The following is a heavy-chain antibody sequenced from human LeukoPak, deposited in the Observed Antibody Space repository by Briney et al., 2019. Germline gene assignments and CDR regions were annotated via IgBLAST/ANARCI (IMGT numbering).Heavy chain of an antibody. V-gene: IGHV1-2*02. CDR3: ARTYDILTGYSYFDY. CDR1: GYTLTGYY. J-gene: IGHJ4*02. CDR2: INPNSGGT. D-gene: IGHD3-9*01. Sequence: GASVKVSCKASGYTLTGYYMHWVRQAPGQGLEWMGWINPNSGGTNYAQKFQGRVTMTRDTSISTAYMELSRLRSDDTAVYYCARTYDILTGYSYFDYWGQGTLVTVSS.